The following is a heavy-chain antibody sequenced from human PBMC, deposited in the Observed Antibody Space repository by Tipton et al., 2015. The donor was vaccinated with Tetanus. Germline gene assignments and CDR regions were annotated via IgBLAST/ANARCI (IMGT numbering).Heavy chain of an antibody. J-gene: IGHJ4*02. CDR1: GFTFNNYV. CDR2: ISSRNTYI. Sequence: SLRLSCAASGFTFNNYVMNWVRQAPGKGPEWVSSISSRNTYIYYADSVKGRFTISRDNAKSSLFLQMDSLRAEDTALYYCTSGNTFDYWGQGTLVTVSS. V-gene: IGHV3-21*01. CDR3: TSGNTFDY. D-gene: IGHD1/OR15-1a*01.